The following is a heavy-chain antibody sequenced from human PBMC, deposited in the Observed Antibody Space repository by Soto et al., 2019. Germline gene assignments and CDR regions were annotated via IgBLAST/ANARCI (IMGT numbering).Heavy chain of an antibody. Sequence: QVQLVQSGAEMKKPGSSVKVSCQSSGGTFNTYAMNWVRQAPGQGPEWMGDISPMFGAANYAPKFQGRVTITADESVCTSCMQLSSLTSEDTALYFCAREVQVHTPAFVYWGQGTLVTVSS. CDR1: GGTFNTYA. J-gene: IGHJ4*02. V-gene: IGHV1-69*19. CDR3: AREVQVHTPAFVY. CDR2: ISPMFGAA. D-gene: IGHD3-10*01.